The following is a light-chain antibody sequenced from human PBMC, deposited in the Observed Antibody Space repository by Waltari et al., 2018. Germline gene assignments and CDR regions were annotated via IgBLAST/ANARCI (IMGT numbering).Light chain of an antibody. J-gene: IGKJ2*01. Sequence: DIQMTQFPSTLSASVGDRVTITCRASQSISSWLAWYQQKPGKAPKLLIYKASSLESGVPSRFSGSGSGTEFTLTISSLQPDDVATYYCQQYNSYSYTFGQGTKLEIK. CDR1: QSISSW. CDR3: QQYNSYSYT. CDR2: KAS. V-gene: IGKV1-5*03.